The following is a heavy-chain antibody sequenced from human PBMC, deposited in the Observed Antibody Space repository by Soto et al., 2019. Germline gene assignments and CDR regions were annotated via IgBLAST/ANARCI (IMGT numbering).Heavy chain of an antibody. D-gene: IGHD3-22*01. J-gene: IGHJ4*02. V-gene: IGHV2-5*01. Sequence: QITLKESGPTLVKPTQTLTLTCTVSGFSLSTRGKTLGWIRQPPGEAPEWLALGEQYSPSLQSRLTFTKDTAKIQVVLTMTAIDPVDTATYYCTVRDDSSRGPIYWVQGNLVTVSS. CDR1: GFSLSTRGKT. CDR3: TVRDDSSRGPIY. CDR2: GE.